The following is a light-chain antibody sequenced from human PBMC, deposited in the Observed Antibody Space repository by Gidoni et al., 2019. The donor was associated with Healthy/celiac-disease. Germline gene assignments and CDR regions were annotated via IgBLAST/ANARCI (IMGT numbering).Light chain of an antibody. Sequence: IHLDQSPSSLAASVGDRVTITCQASQDISKFLNWYQQKPGKDPKLVIFDASNLETGVPSRFSGSGSATDFTFTISSLQPEDIATYYCQQHDTLPFSFVQGTKLQIK. CDR1: QDISKF. CDR3: QQHDTLPFS. CDR2: DAS. V-gene: IGKV1-33*01. J-gene: IGKJ2*03.